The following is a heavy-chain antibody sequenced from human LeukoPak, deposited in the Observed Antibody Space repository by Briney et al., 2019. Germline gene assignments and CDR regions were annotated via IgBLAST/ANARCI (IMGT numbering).Heavy chain of an antibody. Sequence: PGESLKISCRGSGYSFTSYWIGWVRQMPGKGLEWMGIIYPGDSDIRYSPSFQGQVNISADKSISTAYLQWSSLKASDTAMYYCVRRTTGEYYFDYWGQGTLVTVSS. CDR2: IYPGDSDI. J-gene: IGHJ4*02. CDR3: VRRTTGEYYFDY. CDR1: GYSFTSYW. D-gene: IGHD7-27*01. V-gene: IGHV5-51*01.